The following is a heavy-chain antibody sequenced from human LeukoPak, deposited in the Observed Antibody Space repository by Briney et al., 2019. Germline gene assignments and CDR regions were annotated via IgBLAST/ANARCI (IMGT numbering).Heavy chain of an antibody. V-gene: IGHV4-39*01. CDR3: ATDVTGQERYFDL. CDR1: GGSISSGSYY. J-gene: IGHJ2*01. CDR2: IYYSGST. D-gene: IGHD7-27*01. Sequence: SETLSLTCTVSGGSISSGSYYWSWIRQPAGKGLEWLGSIYYSGSTYYNPSLKSRVTISVDTSKNQFSLKLSSVTAADTAVYYCATDVTGQERYFDLWGRGTLVTVSS.